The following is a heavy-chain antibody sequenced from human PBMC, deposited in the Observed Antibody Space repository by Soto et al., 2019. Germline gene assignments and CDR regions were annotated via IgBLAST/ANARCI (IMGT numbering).Heavy chain of an antibody. CDR2: ISWNSGSI. Sequence: GGSLRLSCAASGFTFDDYAMHWFGQAPGKGLEWVSGISWNSGSIGYADSVKGRFTISRDNAKNSLYLQMNSLRAEDTALYYCAKEVVELRGWFDPWGQGTLVTVSS. V-gene: IGHV3-9*01. D-gene: IGHD1-7*01. CDR3: AKEVVELRGWFDP. J-gene: IGHJ5*02. CDR1: GFTFDDYA.